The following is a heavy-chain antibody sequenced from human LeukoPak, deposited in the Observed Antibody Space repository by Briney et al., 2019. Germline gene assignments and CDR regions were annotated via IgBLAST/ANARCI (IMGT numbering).Heavy chain of an antibody. CDR3: AHITGTTGY. J-gene: IGHJ4*02. D-gene: IGHD1-7*01. CDR2: IYYSGST. CDR1: GGSISSSSYY. Sequence: PSETLSLTCTVSGGSISSSSYYWGWIRQPPGKGLEWIGSIYYSGSTYYNPSLKSRVTISVDTSKNQFSLKLSSVTAADTAVYYCAHITGTTGYWGQGTLVTVSS. V-gene: IGHV4-39*01.